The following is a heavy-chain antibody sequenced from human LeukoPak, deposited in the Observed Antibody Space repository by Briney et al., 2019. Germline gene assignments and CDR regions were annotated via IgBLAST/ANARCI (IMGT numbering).Heavy chain of an antibody. Sequence: GASVKVSCKASGGTFSSYAISWVRQAPGQGLEWMGGIIPIFGTANYAQKFQGRVTITADESTSTAHMELSSLRSEDTGVYYCARDLRERVPAAIGAFDIWGQGTMVTVSS. CDR1: GGTFSSYA. CDR3: ARDLRERVPAAIGAFDI. CDR2: IIPIFGTA. V-gene: IGHV1-69*13. J-gene: IGHJ3*02. D-gene: IGHD2-2*01.